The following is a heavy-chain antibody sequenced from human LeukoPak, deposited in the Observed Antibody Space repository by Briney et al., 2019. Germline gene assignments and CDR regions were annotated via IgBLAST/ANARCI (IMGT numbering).Heavy chain of an antibody. Sequence: PSQTLSLTRTVSGGSIGSGSYYWSWIRQPAGKGLEWIGRIYTSGSTNYNPSLKSRVTISVDTSKNQFSLKLSSVTAADTAVYYCASHPSYDFWGAFDIWGQGTMVTVPS. V-gene: IGHV4-61*02. CDR2: IYTSGST. CDR1: GGSIGSGSYY. D-gene: IGHD3-3*01. J-gene: IGHJ3*02. CDR3: ASHPSYDFWGAFDI.